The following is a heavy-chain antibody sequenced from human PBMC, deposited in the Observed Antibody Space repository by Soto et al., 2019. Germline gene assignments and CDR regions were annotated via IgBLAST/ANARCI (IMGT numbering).Heavy chain of an antibody. D-gene: IGHD3-22*01. J-gene: IGHJ4*02. V-gene: IGHV4-34*01. CDR2: INHSGGT. Sequence: TSETLSLTCAVYGGSFSAYYWSWIRQPPGKGLEWIGEINHSGGTSYNPSLKSRVTISVDTPKSQFSLKLTSVTAADRAVYYCARGSVDTVDSRGFYDYWGKGTPVTVSS. CDR3: ARGSVDTVDSRGFYDY. CDR1: GGSFSAYY.